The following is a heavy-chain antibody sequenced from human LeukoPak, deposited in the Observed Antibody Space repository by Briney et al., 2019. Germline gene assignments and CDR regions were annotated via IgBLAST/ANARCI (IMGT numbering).Heavy chain of an antibody. J-gene: IGHJ5*02. CDR2: ISAYNGNT. Sequence: ASVKVSCKASGYTFTSYGISWVRQAPGQGLEWMGWISAYNGNTNCAQKLQGRVTMTTDTSTSTAYMELRSLRSDDTAVYFCARDNSVGDYAWWFDPWGQGTLVTVSS. D-gene: IGHD1-26*01. CDR3: ARDNSVGDYAWWFDP. V-gene: IGHV1-18*01. CDR1: GYTFTSYG.